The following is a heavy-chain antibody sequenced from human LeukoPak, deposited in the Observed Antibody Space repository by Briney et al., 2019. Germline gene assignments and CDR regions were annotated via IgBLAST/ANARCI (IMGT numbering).Heavy chain of an antibody. Sequence: SETLSLTCAVYGGSFSGYYWSWIRQPPGKGLEWIGEINHSGSTNYNPSLTSRVTISVDTSKNQFSLKLSPVTAADTAVYYCARGQALYYDYIWGSYRYTGFDYWGQGTLVTVSS. CDR3: ARGQALYYDYIWGSYRYTGFDY. V-gene: IGHV4-34*01. D-gene: IGHD3-16*02. J-gene: IGHJ4*02. CDR2: INHSGST. CDR1: GGSFSGYY.